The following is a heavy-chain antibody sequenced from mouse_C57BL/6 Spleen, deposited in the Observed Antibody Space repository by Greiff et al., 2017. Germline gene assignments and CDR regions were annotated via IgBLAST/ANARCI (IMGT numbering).Heavy chain of an antibody. CDR3: ASGGDYDAWFAY. D-gene: IGHD2-4*01. CDR1: GYTFTSYW. CDR2: IHPNSGST. Sequence: VQLQQPGAELVKPGASVKLSCKASGYTFTSYWMHWVKQRPGQGLEWIGMIHPNSGSTNYNEKFKSKATLTVDKSSSTAYMQLSSLTSEDSAVYYCASGGDYDAWFAYWGQGTLVTVSA. V-gene: IGHV1-64*01. J-gene: IGHJ3*01.